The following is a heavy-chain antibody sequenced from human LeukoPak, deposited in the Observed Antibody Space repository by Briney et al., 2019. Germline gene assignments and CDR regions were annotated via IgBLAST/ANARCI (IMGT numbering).Heavy chain of an antibody. V-gene: IGHV3-23*01. CDR2: ISSSGDNT. J-gene: IGHJ4*02. D-gene: IGHD1-1*01. Sequence: EGSLRLSCAASGFVFSTYAMGWVRQAPGKGLEWVSAISSSGDNTYYADSVKGQFTISRDNSKNTLDLQMNSLRAEDTAMYHCAKVKALDAVASYFDYWGQGTLVTVSS. CDR1: GFVFSTYA. CDR3: AKVKALDAVASYFDY.